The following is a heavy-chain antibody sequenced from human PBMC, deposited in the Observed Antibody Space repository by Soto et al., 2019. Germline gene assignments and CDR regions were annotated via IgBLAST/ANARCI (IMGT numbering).Heavy chain of an antibody. Sequence: SETLSLTCTVSGGSISSYYWSWIRQPPGKGLEWIGYIYYSGSTNYNPSLKSRVTISVDTSKNQFSLKLSSVTAADTAVYYCARDQPYYYDSSGYDAFDIWGQGTMVTVS. D-gene: IGHD3-22*01. CDR2: IYYSGST. J-gene: IGHJ3*02. CDR1: GGSISSYY. V-gene: IGHV4-59*12. CDR3: ARDQPYYYDSSGYDAFDI.